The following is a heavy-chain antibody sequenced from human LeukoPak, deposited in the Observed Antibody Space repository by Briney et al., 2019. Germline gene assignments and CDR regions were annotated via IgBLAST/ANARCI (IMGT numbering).Heavy chain of an antibody. D-gene: IGHD3-10*01. V-gene: IGHV1-2*02. CDR3: ARSGAYGSGSYLSY. Sequence: ASVKVSCKASGYTFTGYYMHWVRQAPGQGLEWMGWINPNSGGTNYAQKFQSRVTMTRDTSISTAYMELGRLRSDDTAVYYCARSGAYGSGSYLSYWGQGTLVTVSS. CDR2: INPNSGGT. J-gene: IGHJ4*02. CDR1: GYTFTGYY.